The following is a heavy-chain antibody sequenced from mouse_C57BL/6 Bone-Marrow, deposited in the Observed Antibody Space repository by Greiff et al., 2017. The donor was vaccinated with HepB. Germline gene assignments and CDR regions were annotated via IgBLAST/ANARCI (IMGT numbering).Heavy chain of an antibody. D-gene: IGHD2-5*01. J-gene: IGHJ3*01. CDR1: GFNIKDYY. CDR3: TITIVTTGFAY. CDR2: IDPEDGDT. V-gene: IGHV14-1*01. Sequence: EVKLQESGAELVRPGASVKLSCTASGFNIKDYYMHWVKQRPEQGLEWIGRIDPEDGDTEYAPKFQGKATMTADTSSNTAYLQLSSLTSEDTAVYYCTITIVTTGFAYWGQGTLVTVSA.